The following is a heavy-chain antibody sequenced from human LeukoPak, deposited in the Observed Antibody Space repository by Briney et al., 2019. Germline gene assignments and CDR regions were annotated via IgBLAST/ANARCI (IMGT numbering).Heavy chain of an antibody. D-gene: IGHD3-16*01. Sequence: PGGSLRLSCTASGFIFNGFGMHWVRHGPGKGLEWVSGISWNSGSKGYADSVKGRFTISRDNAKNALYLEMNSLRTEDTALYYCAKDTDYYAGLDAWGQGTTVTVSS. CDR2: ISWNSGSK. CDR1: GFIFNGFG. CDR3: AKDTDYYAGLDA. J-gene: IGHJ6*02. V-gene: IGHV3-9*01.